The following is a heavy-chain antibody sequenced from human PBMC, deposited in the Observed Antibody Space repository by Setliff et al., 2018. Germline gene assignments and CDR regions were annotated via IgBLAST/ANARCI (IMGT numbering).Heavy chain of an antibody. J-gene: IGHJ6*04. Sequence: PGGSLRLSCATSGFTFSTHAMHWARQAPGKGLEWVSVIYSGGSTYYTDSVKGRFTISIDNSKNTLYLQMNSLRAEDTAVYYCARGIVVVPAALDVWGKGTTVTVSS. CDR2: IYSGGST. CDR3: ARGIVVVPAALDV. CDR1: GFTFSTHA. V-gene: IGHV3-66*02. D-gene: IGHD2-2*01.